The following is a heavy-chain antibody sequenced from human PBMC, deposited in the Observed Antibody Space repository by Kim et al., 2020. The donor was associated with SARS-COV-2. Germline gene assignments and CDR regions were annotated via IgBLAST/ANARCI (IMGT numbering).Heavy chain of an antibody. CDR3: ARGQFGYCSGGSCYACVY. Sequence: KCRFTISRDNAKNSLYLQMNSLRAEDTAVYYCARGQFGYCSGGSCYACVYWGQGTLVTVSS. D-gene: IGHD2-15*01. J-gene: IGHJ4*02. V-gene: IGHV3-11*06.